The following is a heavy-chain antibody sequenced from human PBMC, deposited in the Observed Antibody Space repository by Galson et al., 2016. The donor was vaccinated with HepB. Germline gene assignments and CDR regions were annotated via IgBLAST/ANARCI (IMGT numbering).Heavy chain of an antibody. D-gene: IGHD6-19*01. Sequence: SVKVSCKVSGYTLAELSIHWVRQTPGKVLEWMGGFDPENGKTLYSRKFQGRVAMTEDTSTDTVYMELSSLRSDDTAVYSCARVNRRLGFNAFDIWGQGTMVTVSS. CDR1: GYTLAELS. V-gene: IGHV1-24*01. CDR2: FDPENGKT. J-gene: IGHJ3*02. CDR3: ARVNRRLGFNAFDI.